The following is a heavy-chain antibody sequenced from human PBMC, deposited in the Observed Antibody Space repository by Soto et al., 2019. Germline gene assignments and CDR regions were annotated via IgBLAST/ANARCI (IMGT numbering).Heavy chain of an antibody. D-gene: IGHD4-17*01. J-gene: IGHJ4*02. CDR1: GFTFGDYA. CDR2: IRSKAYGGTT. CDR3: TRDRYGGNSGYGY. V-gene: IGHV3-49*03. Sequence: GSLRLSCTASGFTFGDYAMSWFRQAPGKGLEWVGFIRSKAYGGTTEYAASVKGRFTISRDDSKSIAYLQMNSLKTEDTAVYYCTRDRYGGNSGYGYWGQGTLVTVSS.